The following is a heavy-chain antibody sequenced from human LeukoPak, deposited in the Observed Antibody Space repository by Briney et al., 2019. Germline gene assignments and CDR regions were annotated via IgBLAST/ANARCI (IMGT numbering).Heavy chain of an antibody. J-gene: IGHJ6*03. CDR3: AKDAGGRFGELPISHYYYYYYMDV. Sequence: GRSLRLSCAASGFTFSSYAMHWVRQAPGKGLEWVAVISYDGSNKYYADSVKGRFTISRDNSKNTLYLQMNSLRAEDTAVYYCAKDAGGRFGELPISHYYYYYYMDVWGKGTMVTVSS. D-gene: IGHD3-10*01. CDR1: GFTFSSYA. CDR2: ISYDGSNK. V-gene: IGHV3-30-3*01.